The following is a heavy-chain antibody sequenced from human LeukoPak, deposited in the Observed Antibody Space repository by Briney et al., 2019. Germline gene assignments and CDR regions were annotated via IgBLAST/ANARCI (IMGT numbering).Heavy chain of an antibody. CDR1: GFTFSSYA. CDR2: ISGSGGST. J-gene: IGHJ5*02. D-gene: IGHD3-10*01. V-gene: IGHV3-23*01. CDR3: AKDQGFGELFWFDP. Sequence: GASLRLSCAASGFTFSSYAMSWVRQAPGEGLEWVSAISGSGGSTYYADSVKGRFTISRDNSKNTLYLQMNSLRAEDTAVYYCAKDQGFGELFWFDPWGQGTLVTVSS.